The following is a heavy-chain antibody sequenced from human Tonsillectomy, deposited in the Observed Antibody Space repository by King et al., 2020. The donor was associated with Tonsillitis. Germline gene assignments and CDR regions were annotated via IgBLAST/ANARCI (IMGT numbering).Heavy chain of an antibody. CDR2: IKTNIEGATT. Sequence: VQLVESGGGLVKPGGSLRLSCEVSGFSFSAAWMGWVRQAPGKGLEWVGHIKTNIEGATTQYAAPVNDRFIISRDDSKNTVYLRLNSLKAEDTAVYFCFTEGRQWLGHDYWGQGSLVVVSS. CDR3: FTEGRQWLGHDY. D-gene: IGHD6-19*01. V-gene: IGHV3-15*01. CDR1: GFSFSAAW. J-gene: IGHJ4*02.